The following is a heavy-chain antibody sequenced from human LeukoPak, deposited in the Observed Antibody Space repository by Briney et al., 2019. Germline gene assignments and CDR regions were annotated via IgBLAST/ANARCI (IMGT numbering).Heavy chain of an antibody. Sequence: ASVKVSCKVSGYTLTELSMHWVRQAPGEGLEWMGGFDPEDGETIYAQKFQGRVTMTEDTSTDTAYMELSSLRSEDTAVYYCARDYSGYDGFDYWGQGTLVTVSS. D-gene: IGHD5-12*01. V-gene: IGHV1-24*01. CDR2: FDPEDGET. CDR1: GYTLTELS. J-gene: IGHJ4*02. CDR3: ARDYSGYDGFDY.